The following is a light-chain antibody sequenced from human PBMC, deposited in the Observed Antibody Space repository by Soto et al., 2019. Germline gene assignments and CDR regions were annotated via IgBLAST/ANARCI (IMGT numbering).Light chain of an antibody. V-gene: IGKV1-9*01. CDR2: AAS. Sequence: QLTQSPSSLSASVGDRVTITCRASPFIASYVDWYQQKPGKAPKLLIYAASTLQSGVPSRFSGSVSGTDFTLTISSLQPGDWTTYYGHQLYDYPHTLGQGPMLEIK. CDR1: PFIASY. CDR3: HQLYDYPHT. J-gene: IGKJ2*01.